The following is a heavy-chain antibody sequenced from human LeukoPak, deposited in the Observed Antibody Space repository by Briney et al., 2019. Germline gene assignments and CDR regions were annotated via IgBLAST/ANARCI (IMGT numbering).Heavy chain of an antibody. CDR1: GFTFSSYA. Sequence: HTGGSLRLSCAASGFTFSSYAMHWVRQAPGKGLEWVAVISYDGSNKYYADSVKGRFTISRDNSKNTLYLQMNSLRAEDTAVYYCAKLVDIVATPGDYWGQGTLVTVSS. V-gene: IGHV3-30-3*02. CDR2: ISYDGSNK. J-gene: IGHJ4*02. CDR3: AKLVDIVATPGDY. D-gene: IGHD5-12*01.